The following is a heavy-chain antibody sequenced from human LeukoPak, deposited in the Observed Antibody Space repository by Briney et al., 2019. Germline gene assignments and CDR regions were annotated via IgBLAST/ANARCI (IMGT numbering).Heavy chain of an antibody. CDR3: AKSSDSDIVVVPAAIRPDY. CDR1: GFTFSSYG. Sequence: PGGSLRLSCAASGFTFSSYGMHWVRQAPGKGLEWVAFIRYDGSNKYYADSVKGRFTISRDNSKNTLYLQMNSLRAEDTAVYYCAKSSDSDIVVVPAAIRPDYWGQGTLVTVSS. V-gene: IGHV3-30*02. CDR2: IRYDGSNK. J-gene: IGHJ4*02. D-gene: IGHD2-2*02.